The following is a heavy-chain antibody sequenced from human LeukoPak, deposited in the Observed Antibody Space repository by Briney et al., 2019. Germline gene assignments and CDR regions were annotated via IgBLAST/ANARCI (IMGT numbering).Heavy chain of an antibody. Sequence: ASVKVSCKASGYTFTGYYMHWVRQAPGQGLEWMGSINPNSGGPNYAQEFQGRVTMTRDTSISTAYMELSRLRSDDTAVYYCAGGYCSGSSCYDFDYWGQGTLVTVSS. J-gene: IGHJ4*02. V-gene: IGHV1-2*02. CDR1: GYTFTGYY. D-gene: IGHD2-15*01. CDR2: INPNSGGP. CDR3: AGGYCSGSSCYDFDY.